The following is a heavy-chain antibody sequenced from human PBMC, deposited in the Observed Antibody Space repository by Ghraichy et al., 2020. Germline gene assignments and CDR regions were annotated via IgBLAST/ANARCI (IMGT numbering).Heavy chain of an antibody. CDR2: MNPNSGNT. J-gene: IGHJ6*02. V-gene: IGHV1-8*01. CDR3: ARGPKSKITIFGVVITLPRVGMDV. Sequence: ASVKVSCKASGYTFTSYDINWVRQATGQGLEWMGWMNPNSGNTGYAQKFQGRVTMTRNTSISTAYMELSSLRSEDTAVYYCARGPKSKITIFGVVITLPRVGMDVWGQGTTVTVSS. D-gene: IGHD3-3*01. CDR1: GYTFTSYD.